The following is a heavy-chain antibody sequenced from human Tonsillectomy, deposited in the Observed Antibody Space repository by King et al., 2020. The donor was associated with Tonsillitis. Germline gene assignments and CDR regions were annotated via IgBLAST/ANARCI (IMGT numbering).Heavy chain of an antibody. CDR1: GGSISSSNW. V-gene: IGHV4-4*02. Sequence: QLQESGPGLVKPSGTLSLTCAVSGGSISSSNWWSWVRQPPGKGLVWIGEIYHSGSTNCNPSLKSRVTISVDKAQNQFSLKLRSVTAADTAVYYCARDVWSGYYNWFDPWGQGTLVTVSS. J-gene: IGHJ5*02. D-gene: IGHD3-3*01. CDR3: ARDVWSGYYNWFDP. CDR2: IYHSGST.